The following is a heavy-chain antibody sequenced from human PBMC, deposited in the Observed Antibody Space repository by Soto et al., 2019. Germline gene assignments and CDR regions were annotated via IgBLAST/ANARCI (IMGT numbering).Heavy chain of an antibody. J-gene: IGHJ4*02. D-gene: IGHD3-10*01. CDR1: GFTFSSYA. Sequence: QVQLVESGGGVVQPGRSLRLSCAASGFTFSSYAMHWVRQAPGQGLEWMGIINPSGGSTNYAQKFQGRVTMTRDTSTSTVYMELSSLRSEDTAVYYCARYPDRGVESDYWGQGTLVTVSS. V-gene: IGHV1-46*01. CDR3: ARYPDRGVESDY. CDR2: INPSGGST.